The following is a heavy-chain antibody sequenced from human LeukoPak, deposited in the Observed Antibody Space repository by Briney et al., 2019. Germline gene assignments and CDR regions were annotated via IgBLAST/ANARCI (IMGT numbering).Heavy chain of an antibody. CDR3: VRQMIRFWFDP. D-gene: IGHD3-16*01. V-gene: IGHV3-7*01. CDR2: INPDGSQK. Sequence: SGGSLRLSCAASGFTFSLYWMTWVRHSPGKGLEWVADINPDGSQKYSVDSVKGRFTISRDNAENSLFLQMNSLRAEDTAVYYCVRQMIRFWFDPWGQGTQVTVSS. CDR1: GFTFSLYW. J-gene: IGHJ5*02.